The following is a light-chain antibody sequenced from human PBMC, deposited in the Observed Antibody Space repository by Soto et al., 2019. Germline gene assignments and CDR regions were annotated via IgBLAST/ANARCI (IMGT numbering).Light chain of an antibody. CDR2: GNN. J-gene: IGLJ1*01. V-gene: IGLV1-40*01. Sequence: QSLLTQPPSVSGAPGQRVTISCTGSSANIGAAYNVDWYQQLPGTAPKLLIYGNNNRPSGVPARFSGSKYGTSASLAIAGLQADDEGDYYCKSYDSSLSGYVFGTGTKVTVL. CDR3: KSYDSSLSGYV. CDR1: SANIGAAYN.